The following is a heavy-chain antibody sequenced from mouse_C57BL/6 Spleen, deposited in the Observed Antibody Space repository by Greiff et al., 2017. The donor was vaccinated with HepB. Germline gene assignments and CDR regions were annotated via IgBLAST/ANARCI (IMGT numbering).Heavy chain of an antibody. J-gene: IGHJ4*01. D-gene: IGHD1-1*01. Sequence: EVHLVESGPELVKPGDSVKISCKASGYSFTGYFMNWVMQSHGKSLEWIGRINPYNGDTFYNQKFKGKATLTVDKSSSTAHMELRSLTSEDSADYYCARNCGSSFYYAMGCWGQGTSVTVAS. CDR3: ARNCGSSFYYAMGC. CDR2: INPYNGDT. V-gene: IGHV1-20*01. CDR1: GYSFTGYF.